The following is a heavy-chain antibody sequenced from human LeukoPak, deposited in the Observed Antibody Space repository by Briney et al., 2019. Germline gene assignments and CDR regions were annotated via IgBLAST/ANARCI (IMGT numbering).Heavy chain of an antibody. CDR1: GFTFSSYW. CDR2: IKQDGSEK. J-gene: IGHJ4*02. V-gene: IGHV3-7*01. CDR3: ARLDYDFWRGYYMGFDY. Sequence: GGSLRLSCVASGFTFSSYWMTWVRQAPGKGLEWVANIKQDGSEKYYVDSVKGRFTISRDNAKNSLYVQMNSLRAEDTAVYYCARLDYDFWRGYYMGFDYWGQGTLVTVSS. D-gene: IGHD3-3*01.